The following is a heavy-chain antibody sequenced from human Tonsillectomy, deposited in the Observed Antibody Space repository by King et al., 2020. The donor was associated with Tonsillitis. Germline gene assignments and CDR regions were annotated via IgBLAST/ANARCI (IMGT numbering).Heavy chain of an antibody. CDR3: AKADCSSTSCYIDY. CDR1: GLPFDDYS. V-gene: IGHV3-9*01. CDR2: LSWNSGGI. J-gene: IGHJ4*02. Sequence: VQLVESGGGLVQPGRSLRLSCAASGLPFDDYSIHLVRQAPGKGLDWVPGLSWNSGGIGFADSVKGRFTISRDNAKNSLYLQMNSLRAEDTALYFCAKADCSSTSCYIDYWGQGTLVTVSS. D-gene: IGHD2-2*02.